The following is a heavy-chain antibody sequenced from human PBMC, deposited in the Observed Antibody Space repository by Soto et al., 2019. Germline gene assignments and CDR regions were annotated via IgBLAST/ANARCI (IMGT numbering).Heavy chain of an antibody. V-gene: IGHV1-46*01. Sequence: ASVTVPCKPSGYIFTAYSMHWVLQAPGEGLEWMGVVNPSGGSAHYAQSFEGRVTLTRDTSTSTFYMELSSLRSEDTAVYYCAREENCRGGTCYSEYFHHWGQGTLVTVSS. J-gene: IGHJ1*01. CDR2: VNPSGGSA. CDR3: AREENCRGGTCYSEYFHH. CDR1: GYIFTAYS. D-gene: IGHD2-15*01.